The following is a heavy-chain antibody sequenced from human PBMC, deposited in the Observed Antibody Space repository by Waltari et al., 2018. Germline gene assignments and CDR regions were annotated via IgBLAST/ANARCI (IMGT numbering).Heavy chain of an antibody. Sequence: QLQLQESGSGLVKPSQTLSLTCAVSGGSISSGGYSWSWIRQPPGKGLECIGYIYPSGSTYYNPSLKSRVTISVDRSKNQFSLKLSSVTAADTAVYYCTREPDSSGHFDYWGQGTLVTVSS. CDR3: TREPDSSGHFDY. V-gene: IGHV4-30-2*01. CDR1: GGSISSGGYS. CDR2: IYPSGST. D-gene: IGHD3-22*01. J-gene: IGHJ4*02.